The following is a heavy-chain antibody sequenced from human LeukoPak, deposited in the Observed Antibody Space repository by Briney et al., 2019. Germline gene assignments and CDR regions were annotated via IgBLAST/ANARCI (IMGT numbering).Heavy chain of an antibody. J-gene: IGHJ1*01. Sequence: GGSVKFSCKASGYTFTGYYMHWVRPAPGQGLEWMGWINPNSGGTNYAQKFQGRVTMTRDTSISTAYMELSRLRSDDTAVYYCARDLGGYCSSTSCLAPHWGQGTLVTVSS. CDR1: GYTFTGYY. V-gene: IGHV1-2*02. CDR3: ARDLGGYCSSTSCLAPH. CDR2: INPNSGGT. D-gene: IGHD2-2*01.